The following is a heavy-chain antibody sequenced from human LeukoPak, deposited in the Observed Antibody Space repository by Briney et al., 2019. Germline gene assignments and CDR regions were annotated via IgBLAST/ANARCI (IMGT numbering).Heavy chain of an antibody. CDR3: ARRSAIVVITPTDDAFDI. J-gene: IGHJ3*02. V-gene: IGHV1-2*02. Sequence: ASVKVSCKASGYTLTGFYIHWVRQVPGQGLEWMGWINPRSGATNYAQTFQDRVTMTRDTSISTAYMQLSRLGFDDTAIYYCARRSAIVVITPTDDAFDIWGQGTMVTVS. CDR1: GYTLTGFY. CDR2: INPRSGAT. D-gene: IGHD3-22*01.